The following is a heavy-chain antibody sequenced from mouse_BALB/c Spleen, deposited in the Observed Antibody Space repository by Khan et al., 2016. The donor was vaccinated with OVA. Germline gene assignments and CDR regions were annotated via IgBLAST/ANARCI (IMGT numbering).Heavy chain of an antibody. D-gene: IGHD1-1*01. J-gene: IGHJ2*01. V-gene: IGHV3-2*02. CDR2: ISDSGRT. CDR3: ARSVTITTVVATDFDD. Sequence: EVQLQESGPGLVKPSQSLSLTCTVTGYSITSDYAWNWIRQFPGNKLEWMGYISDSGRTSYNPSLKSRTSLTRDTSKNQFFLQFNSVTTEDTATDDCARSVTITTVVATDFDDWGQGTTLTGSS. CDR1: GYSITSDYA.